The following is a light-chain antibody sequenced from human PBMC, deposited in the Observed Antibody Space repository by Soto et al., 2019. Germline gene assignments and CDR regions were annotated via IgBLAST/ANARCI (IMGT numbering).Light chain of an antibody. CDR2: DIS. J-gene: IGKJ4*01. Sequence: ETVMTQFPATLSVSPGERATLSCRASQYVSTNLAWYQQQPGQPPRLLIYDISNRATGIPARFSGSGSETEFALIITSLQSEDFAVYYCQQYDTWPLTFGGGTKVEIK. CDR3: QQYDTWPLT. V-gene: IGKV3D-15*01. CDR1: QYVSTN.